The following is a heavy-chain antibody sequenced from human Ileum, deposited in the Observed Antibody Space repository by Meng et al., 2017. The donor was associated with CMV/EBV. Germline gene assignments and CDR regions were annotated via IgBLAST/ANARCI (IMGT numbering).Heavy chain of an antibody. V-gene: IGHV3-30*04. CDR2: ICHDGSNT. Sequence: GESLKISCAGSGFTFSSFAVHWVRQAPGKGLDWVAVICHDGSNTNYADSVKGRFTISRDNSKSTLYLQINSLTAEDTAVYYCARAYCSSSICSMDAWGQGTPVTVSS. J-gene: IGHJ6*02. D-gene: IGHD2-2*01. CDR3: ARAYCSSSICSMDA. CDR1: GFTFSSFA.